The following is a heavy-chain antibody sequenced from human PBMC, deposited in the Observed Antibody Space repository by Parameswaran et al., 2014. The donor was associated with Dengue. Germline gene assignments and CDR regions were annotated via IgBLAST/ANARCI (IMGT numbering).Heavy chain of an antibody. CDR2: IIPIFGAA. Sequence: WVRQAPGQGLEWMGGIIPIFGAANYAQKFQGRVTITADKSTSTAYMELSSLRSEDTAVYYCARIAVAGRRVYYFDYWGQGTLVTVSS. CDR3: ARIAVAGRRVYYFDY. V-gene: IGHV1-69*06. D-gene: IGHD6-19*01. J-gene: IGHJ4*02.